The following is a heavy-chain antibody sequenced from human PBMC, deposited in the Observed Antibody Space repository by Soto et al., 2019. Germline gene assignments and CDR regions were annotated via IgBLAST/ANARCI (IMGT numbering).Heavy chain of an antibody. V-gene: IGHV3-11*06. J-gene: IGHJ4*02. CDR3: ARSSGSYWWEFDY. Sequence: QVQLVESGGGLVKPAGSLRLSCAASGFTFSDYYMSWIRQAPGKGLEWISYISSSGNYADYADSMKGRFSNSRDNAKNSLYLQVHSLRAEDTAVYYCARSSGSYWWEFDYWGQGTLVTVSS. D-gene: IGHD3-10*01. CDR1: GFTFSDYY. CDR2: ISSSGNYA.